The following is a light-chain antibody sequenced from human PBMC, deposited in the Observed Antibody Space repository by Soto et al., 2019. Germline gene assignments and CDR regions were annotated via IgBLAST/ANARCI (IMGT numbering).Light chain of an antibody. J-gene: IGLJ1*01. CDR2: EVS. V-gene: IGLV2-14*03. CDR1: GSDVGGCNY. Sequence: QSVLTQPASVSGSPGQSITISCTGTGSDVGGCNYVSWYQQHPGKGPKLMIYEVSNRPSGVSNRFSGSKSGNTATLTISGLQAEDEADYYCSSYTSTTTRVFGTGTKVTVL. CDR3: SSYTSTTTRV.